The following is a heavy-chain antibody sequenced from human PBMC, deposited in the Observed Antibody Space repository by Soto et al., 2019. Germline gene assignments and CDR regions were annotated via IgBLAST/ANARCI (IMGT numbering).Heavy chain of an antibody. CDR1: GFTFSSYW. Sequence: ESGGGLVQPGGSLRLSCAASGFTFSSYWMSWVRQAPGKGLEWVANIKQDGSEKYYVDSVKGRFTISRDNAKNSLYLQMNILRAEDTAVYYCARALVLRFLEWRFDPWGQGTLVTVSS. CDR2: IKQDGSEK. CDR3: ARALVLRFLEWRFDP. J-gene: IGHJ5*02. D-gene: IGHD3-3*01. V-gene: IGHV3-7*05.